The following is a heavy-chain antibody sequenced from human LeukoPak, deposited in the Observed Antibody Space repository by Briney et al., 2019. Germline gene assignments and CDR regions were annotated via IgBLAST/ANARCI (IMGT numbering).Heavy chain of an antibody. J-gene: IGHJ4*02. D-gene: IGHD6-13*01. V-gene: IGHV4-59*01. Sequence: PSETLSLTCTVSGGSISSYSWSWIREPPGKGLEWIGYIHFTGGTNYNPSLKSRVTISVDTSKNQFSLKLSSVAAADTAVYYCARAPGGCYSSSCLDYSGQGTLVTVSS. CDR1: GGSISSYS. CDR3: ARAPGGCYSSSCLDY. CDR2: IHFTGGT.